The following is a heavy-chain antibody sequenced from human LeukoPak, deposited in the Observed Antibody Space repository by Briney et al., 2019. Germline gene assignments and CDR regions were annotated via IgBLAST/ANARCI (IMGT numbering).Heavy chain of an antibody. D-gene: IGHD3-10*01. J-gene: IGHJ4*02. CDR3: ASSIIGSDYYGSGSYPLD. V-gene: IGHV4-59*08. Sequence: SETLSLTCTVSGGSISSYSWSWIRQPPGKGLECFGYISYSGSTNYNPSLKSRVTISVDTSKNQFSLKLSSVTAADTAVYYCASSIIGSDYYGSGSYPLDWGQGTLVTVSS. CDR2: ISYSGST. CDR1: GGSISSYS.